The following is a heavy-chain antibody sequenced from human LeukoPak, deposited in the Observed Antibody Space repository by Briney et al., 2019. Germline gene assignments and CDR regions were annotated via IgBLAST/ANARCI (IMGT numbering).Heavy chain of an antibody. CDR3: TADVPTMVAQIDY. CDR2: IKSKSAGGTT. Sequence: KPGESLRLSCAATGFTFSDAWMTWLRQAPGKGLEWVGRIKSKSAGGTTGYAAPVKGRFTISRDDSKDTLFLQMNSLKTEDTAMYYCTADVPTMVAQIDYWGQGTRVTVSS. J-gene: IGHJ4*02. V-gene: IGHV3-15*01. D-gene: IGHD4/OR15-4a*01. CDR1: GFTFSDAW.